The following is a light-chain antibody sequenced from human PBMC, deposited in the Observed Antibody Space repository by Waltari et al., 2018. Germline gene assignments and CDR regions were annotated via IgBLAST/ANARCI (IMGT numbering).Light chain of an antibody. V-gene: IGKV1-39*01. CDR2: AAS. Sequence: QMTQSPSSLSASIGDRVTITCRTSQDISTFLNWYQQKPGRAPNLLIFAASSLQSGVPSRFSGSGSGTDFTLTINSLQPEDFATYYCQQSYNAPYTFAQGTKLEIK. J-gene: IGKJ2*01. CDR1: QDISTF. CDR3: QQSYNAPYT.